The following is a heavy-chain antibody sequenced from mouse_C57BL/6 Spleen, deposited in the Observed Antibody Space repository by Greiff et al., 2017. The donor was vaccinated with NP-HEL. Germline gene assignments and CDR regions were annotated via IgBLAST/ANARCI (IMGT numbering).Heavy chain of an antibody. J-gene: IGHJ2*01. CDR1: GYTFTSYW. Sequence: VQLQQPGAELVMPGASVKLSCKASGYTFTSYWMHWVKQRPGQGLEWIGEIDPSDSYTNYNQKFKGKSTLTVDKSSSTAYMQLSSLTSEDAAVYYCARGGYYGPYYFDYWGKGTTLTVSS. V-gene: IGHV1-69*01. CDR2: IDPSDSYT. D-gene: IGHD1-1*02. CDR3: ARGGYYGPYYFDY.